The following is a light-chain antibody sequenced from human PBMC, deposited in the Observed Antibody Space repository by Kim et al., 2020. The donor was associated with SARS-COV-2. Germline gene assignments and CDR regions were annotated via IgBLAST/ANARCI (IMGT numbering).Light chain of an antibody. CDR2: DLI. CDR1: SSDVGVYNY. Sequence: GQSVTISCTGTSSDVGVYNYVSWYQQLPGKVPKRMIYDLIERPSGVSNRFSGSKSGNTAYLTIAGLQAEDEADYYCTSYTVIGAVIFGGGTKVTVL. CDR3: TSYTVIGAVI. J-gene: IGLJ2*01. V-gene: IGLV2-14*03.